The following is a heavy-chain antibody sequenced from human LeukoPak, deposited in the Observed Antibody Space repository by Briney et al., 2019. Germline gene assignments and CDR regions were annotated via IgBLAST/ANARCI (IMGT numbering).Heavy chain of an antibody. CDR2: INPSGGST. CDR3: ARERGTMIVVKGYYYYGMDV. CDR1: GYTFTSYY. V-gene: IGHV1-46*01. D-gene: IGHD3-22*01. J-gene: IGHJ6*02. Sequence: ASVKVSCKASGYTFTSYYMHWVRQAPGQGLEWMGIINPSGGSTSYAQKFQGRVTMTRDTSTSTVYMELGSLRSEDTAVYYCARERGTMIVVKGYYYYGMDVWGQGTTVTVSS.